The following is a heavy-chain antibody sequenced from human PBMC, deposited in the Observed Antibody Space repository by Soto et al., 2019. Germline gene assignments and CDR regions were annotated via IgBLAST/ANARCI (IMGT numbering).Heavy chain of an antibody. CDR1: GFTLTYA. CDR3: ARGGADHYNYGMDV. D-gene: IGHD3-10*01. V-gene: IGHV3-23*05. Sequence: QLSESGGGLRQPGGSLTLSCAASGFTLTYAMTWVRQPPGKGLEWVSSMNGAATSTSYADSVKGRFTMSRDNSKNTLFLEMSTLRTEDTGVYYCARGGADHYNYGMDVWGQGTTVIVSS. J-gene: IGHJ6*02. CDR2: MNGAATST.